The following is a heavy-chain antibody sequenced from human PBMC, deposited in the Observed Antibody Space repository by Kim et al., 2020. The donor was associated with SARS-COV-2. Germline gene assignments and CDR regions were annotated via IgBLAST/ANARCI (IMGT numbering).Heavy chain of an antibody. CDR3: TRHGYSYGYGV. D-gene: IGHD5-18*01. CDR2: T. J-gene: IGHJ4*02. Sequence: TAYAASVKGSFTISRDDSKNTAYLQMNSLKTEDTAVYYCTRHGYSYGYGVWGQGTLVTVSS. V-gene: IGHV3-73*01.